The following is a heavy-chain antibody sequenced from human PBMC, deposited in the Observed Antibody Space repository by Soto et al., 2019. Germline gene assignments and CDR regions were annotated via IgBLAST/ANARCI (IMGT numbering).Heavy chain of an antibody. D-gene: IGHD6-6*01. CDR3: ARTTIAARLFYYYYGMDV. Sequence: SETLSLTCTVSGGSISSSIYYWGWIRHPPGKGLEWIGSIYYSGSTYYNPSLKSRVTISVDTSKNQFSLKLSSVTAADTAVYYCARTTIAARLFYYYYGMDVWGQGTTVTVSS. V-gene: IGHV4-39*01. CDR2: IYYSGST. CDR1: GGSISSSIYY. J-gene: IGHJ6*02.